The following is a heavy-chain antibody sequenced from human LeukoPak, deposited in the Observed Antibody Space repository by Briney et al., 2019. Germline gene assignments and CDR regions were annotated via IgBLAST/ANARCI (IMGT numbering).Heavy chain of an antibody. V-gene: IGHV3-48*01. CDR1: RFTFSNYA. CDR2: ISSSGGTI. J-gene: IGHJ4*02. CDR3: ARGYGYTFDY. Sequence: GGSLRLSCAASRFTFSNYAMSWVRQAPGKGLEWVSYISSSGGTIYYADSVKGRFTISRNNAKNSLYLQMDSLRAEDTAVYYCARGYGYTFDYWGQGTLVTVSS. D-gene: IGHD5-24*01.